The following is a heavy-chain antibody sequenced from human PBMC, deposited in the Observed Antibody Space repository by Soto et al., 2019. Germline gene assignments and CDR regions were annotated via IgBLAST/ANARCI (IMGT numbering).Heavy chain of an antibody. CDR1: GFTFSNAW. Sequence: GGSLRLSCAASGFTFSNAWMNWVRQAPGKGLEWVGRIKSKTDGGTTDYAAPVKGRFTISRDDSKNTLYLQMNSLKTEDTAVYYCTTENYSGRYAQSDSYYYGMDVWGQGTTVTVSS. D-gene: IGHD1-26*01. CDR2: IKSKTDGGTT. J-gene: IGHJ6*02. V-gene: IGHV3-15*07. CDR3: TTENYSGRYAQSDSYYYGMDV.